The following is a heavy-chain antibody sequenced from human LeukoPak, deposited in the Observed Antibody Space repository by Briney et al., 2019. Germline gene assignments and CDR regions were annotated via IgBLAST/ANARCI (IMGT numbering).Heavy chain of an antibody. V-gene: IGHV1-8*01. D-gene: IGHD6-19*01. Sequence: GASVKVSCKASGYTFTSYDINWVRQATGQGLGWMGWMNPNSGDTGYAQKFQGRVTMTRNTSISTAYMELSSLRSEDTAVYYCARGYREYSSGWWTPTDYYYYYMDVWGKGTTVTISS. J-gene: IGHJ6*03. CDR3: ARGYREYSSGWWTPTDYYYYYMDV. CDR1: GYTFTSYD. CDR2: MNPNSGDT.